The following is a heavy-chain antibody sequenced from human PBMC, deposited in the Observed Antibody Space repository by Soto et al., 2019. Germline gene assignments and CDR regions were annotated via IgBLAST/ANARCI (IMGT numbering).Heavy chain of an antibody. J-gene: IGHJ5*02. CDR3: ARDTLDDSSGYYYVGYNWFDP. CDR1: GYTFTSYA. Sequence: ASVKVSCKASGYTFTSYAMHWVRQAPGQRLEWMGWINAGNGNTKYSQKFQGRVTITRDTSASTAYMELSSLRSEDTAVYYCARDTLDDSSGYYYVGYNWFDPWGQGTLVTVSS. D-gene: IGHD3-22*01. CDR2: INAGNGNT. V-gene: IGHV1-3*01.